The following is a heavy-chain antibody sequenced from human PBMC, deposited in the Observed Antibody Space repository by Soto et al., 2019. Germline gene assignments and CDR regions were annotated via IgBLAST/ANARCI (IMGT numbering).Heavy chain of an antibody. Sequence: EVQLWESGGGLVQPGGSLRLSCAVSGFTFSSHVMSWVRQAPGKGLEWVSAISGTGGTYYADSVKGRFTISRDNSKTALYLQLTNLRDEDTAVYYCAKDRRGAYCSGGICYSPDYWGQGTLVIVSS. D-gene: IGHD2-15*01. CDR1: GFTFSSHV. CDR2: ISGTGGT. J-gene: IGHJ4*02. CDR3: AKDRRGAYCSGGICYSPDY. V-gene: IGHV3-23*01.